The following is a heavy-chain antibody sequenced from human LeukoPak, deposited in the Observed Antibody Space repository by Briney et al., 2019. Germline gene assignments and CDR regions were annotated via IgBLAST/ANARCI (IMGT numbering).Heavy chain of an antibody. CDR1: GFTFSSYW. J-gene: IGHJ4*02. CDR2: INSDGSST. V-gene: IGHV3-74*01. Sequence: PGGSLRLSCAASGFTFSSYWMHRVRQAPGKGLVWVSRINSDGSSTSYADSVKGRFTISRDNAKNTLYLQMNSLRAEDTAVYYCARGRAKYCSGGSCYSNSDYWGQGTLVTVSS. D-gene: IGHD2-15*01. CDR3: ARGRAKYCSGGSCYSNSDY.